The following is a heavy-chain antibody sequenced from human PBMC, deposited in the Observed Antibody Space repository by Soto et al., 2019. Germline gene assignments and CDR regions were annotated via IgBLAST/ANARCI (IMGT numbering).Heavy chain of an antibody. Sequence: SETLSLTCTVSGGSIDTYYWSWIRQPPGKGLEWIGYIYYTGSTNYNPSLRSRGSISLDTSKNQFSLKLTSVTAADTAVYYCARTLPNRQLFDSWSQGTLVTVSS. CDR2: IYYTGST. J-gene: IGHJ4*02. CDR3: ARTLPNRQLFDS. CDR1: GGSIDTYY. D-gene: IGHD1-1*01. V-gene: IGHV4-59*01.